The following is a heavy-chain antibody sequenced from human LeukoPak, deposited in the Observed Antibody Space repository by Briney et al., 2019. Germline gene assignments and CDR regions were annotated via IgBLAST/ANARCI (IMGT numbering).Heavy chain of an antibody. CDR3: ARDRKSGYSYGYDGGDY. Sequence: GASVKVSCKASGYTFTSYYMHWVRQAPGQGLEWMGIINPSGGSTSYAQKFQGRVTMTRDMSTSTVYMELSSLRSEDTAVYYCARDRKSGYSYGYDGGDYWGQGTLVTVSS. J-gene: IGHJ4*02. CDR2: INPSGGST. D-gene: IGHD5-18*01. V-gene: IGHV1-46*01. CDR1: GYTFTSYY.